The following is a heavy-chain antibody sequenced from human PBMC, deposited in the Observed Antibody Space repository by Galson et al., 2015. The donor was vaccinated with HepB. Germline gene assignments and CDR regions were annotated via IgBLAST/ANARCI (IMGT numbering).Heavy chain of an antibody. V-gene: IGHV3-11*03. CDR2: ISSSSSYT. CDR1: GFTFSDYY. Sequence: SLRLSCAASGFTFSDYYMSWIRQAPGKGLEWVSYISSSSSYTNYADSVKGRFTISRDNAKNSLYLQMNSLRAEDTAVYYCARLAYYYDSSGYYIDYWGQGTLVTVSS. J-gene: IGHJ4*02. CDR3: ARLAYYYDSSGYYIDY. D-gene: IGHD3-22*01.